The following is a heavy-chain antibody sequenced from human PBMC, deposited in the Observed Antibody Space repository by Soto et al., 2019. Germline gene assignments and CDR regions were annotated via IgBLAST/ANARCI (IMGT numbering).Heavy chain of an antibody. Sequence: PGGSLRLSCAASGFTFSSFGMHWVRQAPGKGLEWVAVIWYDGSNKYYADSVKGRFTISRDNSNNTLYLQMNSLRVEDTAVYYCARMVRGVAQNRLDPWGQGTLVTVSS. CDR3: ARMVRGVAQNRLDP. J-gene: IGHJ5*02. CDR1: GFTFSSFG. D-gene: IGHD3-10*01. V-gene: IGHV3-33*01. CDR2: IWYDGSNK.